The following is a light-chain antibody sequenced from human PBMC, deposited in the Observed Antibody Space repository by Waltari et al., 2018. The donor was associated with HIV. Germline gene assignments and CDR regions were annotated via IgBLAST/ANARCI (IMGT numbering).Light chain of an antibody. V-gene: IGLV1-44*01. J-gene: IGLJ2*01. CDR3: AAWDDSLNGVV. CDR2: NNK. Sequence: QSVLTQPPSAYGTPGQRVTISCSGSNPHIGRNKETCYQQLPGTAPKLLIYNNKQRPSGVPDRISGSKSGTSASLAISGLQSEDEADYYCAAWDDSLNGVVFGGGTKLTVL. CDR1: NPHIGRNK.